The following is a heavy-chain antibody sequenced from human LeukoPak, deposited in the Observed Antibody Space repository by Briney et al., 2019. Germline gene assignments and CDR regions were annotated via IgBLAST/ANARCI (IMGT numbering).Heavy chain of an antibody. CDR2: ISAYNGNT. CDR3: AGGYCSGGSCYVLSY. Sequence: ASVKVSCKASVYTFTSYGISWVRQAPGQGLEWMGWISAYNGNTNYAQKLQGRVTMTTDTSTSTAYMELRSLRSDDTAVYYCAGGYCSGGSCYVLSYWGQGTLVTVSS. V-gene: IGHV1-18*01. D-gene: IGHD2-15*01. CDR1: VYTFTSYG. J-gene: IGHJ4*02.